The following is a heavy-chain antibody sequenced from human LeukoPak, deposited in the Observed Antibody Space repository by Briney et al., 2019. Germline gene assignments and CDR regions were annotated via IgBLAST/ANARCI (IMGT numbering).Heavy chain of an antibody. D-gene: IGHD3-3*01. J-gene: IGHJ4*02. Sequence: PGGSLRLSCAASGFTFSNYDMHWVRQAPGKGLEWVAFIHYDGSNKYYADSVKGRFTISRDNSKNTLFLQMNSLRAEDTAVYYCAKDRDYNFWSAYIDYWGQRTLVTVSS. V-gene: IGHV3-30*02. CDR2: IHYDGSNK. CDR1: GFTFSNYD. CDR3: AKDRDYNFWSAYIDY.